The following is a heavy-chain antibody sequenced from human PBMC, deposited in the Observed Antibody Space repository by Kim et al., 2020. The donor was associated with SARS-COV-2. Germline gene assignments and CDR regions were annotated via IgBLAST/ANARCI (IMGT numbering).Heavy chain of an antibody. V-gene: IGHV1-69*04. D-gene: IGHD3-10*01. J-gene: IGHJ6*02. CDR1: GGTFSSYA. Sequence: SVKVSCKASGGTFSSYAISWVRQAPGQGLEWMGRIIPILGIANYAQKFQGRVTITADKSTSTAYMELSSLRSEDTAVYYCARGSGSSPRYGSGSYSPDDYYYYYGMDVWGQGTTVTVSS. CDR2: IIPILGIA. CDR3: ARGSGSSPRYGSGSYSPDDYYYYYGMDV.